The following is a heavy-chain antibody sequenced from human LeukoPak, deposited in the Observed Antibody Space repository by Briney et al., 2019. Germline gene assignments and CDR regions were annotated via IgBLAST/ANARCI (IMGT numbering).Heavy chain of an antibody. CDR2: IYYSGST. Sequence: SETLSLTCTVSGGSISSYYFNWIRQPPGKGLEWIGYIYYSGSTNYNPSLKSRVTISLDTSKNQFSLKLSSVTTADTAVYYCARSVVTLYWYFDLWGRGTLVTVSS. V-gene: IGHV4-59*01. CDR1: GGSISSYY. CDR3: ARSVVTLYWYFDL. D-gene: IGHD4-23*01. J-gene: IGHJ2*01.